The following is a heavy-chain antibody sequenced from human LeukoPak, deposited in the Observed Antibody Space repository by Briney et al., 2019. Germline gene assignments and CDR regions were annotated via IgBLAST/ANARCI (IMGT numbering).Heavy chain of an antibody. Sequence: ASVKVSCKASGYTFTSYGISWVRQAPGQGLEWMGWISAYNGNTNCAQKLQGRVTMTTDTSTSTAYMELRSLRSDDTAVYYCARDSGSYYDSSGLDYWGQGTLVTVSS. V-gene: IGHV1-18*01. CDR3: ARDSGSYYDSSGLDY. J-gene: IGHJ4*02. CDR1: GYTFTSYG. D-gene: IGHD3-22*01. CDR2: ISAYNGNT.